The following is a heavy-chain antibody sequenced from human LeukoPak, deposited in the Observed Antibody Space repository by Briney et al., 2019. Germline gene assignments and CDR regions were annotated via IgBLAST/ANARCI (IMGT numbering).Heavy chain of an antibody. V-gene: IGHV3-48*04. CDR3: ATTPSYYYYMDV. D-gene: IGHD1-1*01. CDR2: ISSSSSTI. CDR1: GFTFSSYS. J-gene: IGHJ6*03. Sequence: GGSLRLSCAASGFTFSSYSMNWVRQAPGKGLEWVSYISSSSSTIYYADSVKGRFTISRDNAKNSLYLQMNSLRAEDTAVYYCATTPSYYYYMDVWGKGTTVTVSS.